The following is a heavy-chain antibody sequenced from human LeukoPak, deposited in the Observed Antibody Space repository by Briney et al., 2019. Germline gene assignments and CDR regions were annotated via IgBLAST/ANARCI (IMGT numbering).Heavy chain of an antibody. D-gene: IGHD5-18*01. CDR1: GVSISSGSNY. CDR2: IYSSGST. V-gene: IGHV4-39*07. CDR3: TRSDGYGLVGI. Sequence: PSETLSLACNVSGVSISSGSNYGGWIRQPPGKTLEWIGSIYSSGSTYYNSSLKSRVIILIDTSKSHFSLTLSSVTAADTAVYYCTRSDGYGLVGIWGQGTMVTVSS. J-gene: IGHJ3*01.